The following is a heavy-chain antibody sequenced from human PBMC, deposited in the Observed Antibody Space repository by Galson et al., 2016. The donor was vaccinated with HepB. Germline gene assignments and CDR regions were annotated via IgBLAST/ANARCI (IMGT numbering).Heavy chain of an antibody. D-gene: IGHD3-3*01. V-gene: IGHV4-38-2*02. CDR2: IHHSGST. CDR1: GYSISSGYN. Sequence: SETLSLTCTVSGYSISSGYNWGWIRQPPGKGLEWIGSIHHSGSTFYNPSLRSRVTISLDTSKNQISLNLNSVTAADTAVYYCARETWGHTIPDYWGQGTLVTVSS. CDR3: ARETWGHTIPDY. J-gene: IGHJ4*02.